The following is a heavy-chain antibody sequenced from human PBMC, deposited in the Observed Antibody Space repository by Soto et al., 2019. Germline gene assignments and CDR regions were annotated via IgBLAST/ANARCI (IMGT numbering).Heavy chain of an antibody. CDR3: ARATISSGYISY. D-gene: IGHD3-22*01. J-gene: IGHJ4*02. V-gene: IGHV1-18*01. CDR2: ISPYNGNT. CDR1: CFTLTRHG. Sequence: ASVKGSCQPSCFTLTRHGITWVRQAPGQGLEWMGWISPYNGNTNYAQKLQGRGTMTTDTSTSTAYMELRSLRSDDTAVYYCARATISSGYISYWGQGTLVTVSS.